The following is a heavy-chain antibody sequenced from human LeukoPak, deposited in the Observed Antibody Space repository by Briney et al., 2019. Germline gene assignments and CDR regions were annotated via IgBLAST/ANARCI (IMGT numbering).Heavy chain of an antibody. D-gene: IGHD2-15*01. V-gene: IGHV1-69*13. CDR3: ASQFLDIVVVVAATDVYGAFDI. J-gene: IGHJ3*02. CDR2: IIPIFGTA. Sequence: ASVKVSCKASGGTFSSYAISWVRQAPGQGLEWMGGIIPIFGTANYAQKFQGRVTITADESTSTAYMELSSLRSEDTAVYYCASQFLDIVVVVAATDVYGAFDIWGQGTMVTVSS. CDR1: GGTFSSYA.